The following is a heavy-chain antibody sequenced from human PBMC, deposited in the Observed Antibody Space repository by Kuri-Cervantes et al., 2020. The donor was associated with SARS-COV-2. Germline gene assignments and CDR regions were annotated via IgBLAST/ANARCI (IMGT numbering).Heavy chain of an antibody. CDR3: ARDSEFTRDAFEI. J-gene: IGHJ3*02. CDR1: GGTLSTYT. D-gene: IGHD2-2*01. V-gene: IGHV1-69*04. CDR2: IIPVLRVE. Sequence: SVKVSCKASGGTLSTYTVTWVRQAPGQGLEWMGRIIPVLRVENYAQKFQGRVTITADKSTNTAYTELTSLRSEDTAVYYCARDSEFTRDAFEIWGQGTMVTVSS.